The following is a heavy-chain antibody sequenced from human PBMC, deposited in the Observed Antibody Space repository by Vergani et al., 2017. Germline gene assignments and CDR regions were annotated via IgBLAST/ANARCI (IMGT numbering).Heavy chain of an antibody. Sequence: QVQLQESGPGLVKPSETLSLTCTVSGGPISSYYWSWIRPPPGTGLEWIGYIYYSGSTNYNPSLKSRVTISVDTSKNQFSLKMSSVTAADTAVYYCARGIAGLGYWGQGTLVTVSS. D-gene: IGHD6-13*01. CDR2: IYYSGST. V-gene: IGHV4-59*01. J-gene: IGHJ4*02. CDR3: ARGIAGLGY. CDR1: GGPISSYY.